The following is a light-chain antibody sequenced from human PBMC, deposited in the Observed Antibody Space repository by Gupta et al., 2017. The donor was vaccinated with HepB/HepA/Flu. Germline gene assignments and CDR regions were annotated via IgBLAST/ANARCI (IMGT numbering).Light chain of an antibody. V-gene: IGLV2-14*04. CDR1: SSDVGGYNY. J-gene: IGLJ2*01. Sequence: RPITISCTGTSSDVGGYNYVSWYQQHPGKAPKLMIYDVSNRPSGVSNRFSCSKSGNTASLTISGLQAEDEADYYYSSYTSSSTLVVFGGGTKLTVL. CDR2: DVS. CDR3: SSYTSSSTLVV.